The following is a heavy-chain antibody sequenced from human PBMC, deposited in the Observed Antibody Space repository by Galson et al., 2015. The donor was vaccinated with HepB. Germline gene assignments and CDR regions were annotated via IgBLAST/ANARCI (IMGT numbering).Heavy chain of an antibody. J-gene: IGHJ4*02. CDR1: GFTFSSYA. Sequence: SLRLSCAASGFTFSSYAMNWVRLAPGKGLEWVANTNQDGREKSYVDSVKGRFTISRDNAKNSLSVQLNSLRAEDTAVYYCARGGTAGSFDQWGRGTLVTVSS. CDR2: TNQDGREK. D-gene: IGHD6-13*01. CDR3: ARGGTAGSFDQ. V-gene: IGHV3-7*01.